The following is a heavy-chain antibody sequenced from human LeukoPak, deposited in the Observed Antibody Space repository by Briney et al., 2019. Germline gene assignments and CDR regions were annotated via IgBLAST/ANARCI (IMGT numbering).Heavy chain of an antibody. D-gene: IGHD5-18*01. CDR1: GFSFSSFE. Sequence: GGSLRLSCAASGFSFSSFEMNWVRQAPGKGLEWISYISTSGASTYYADSVRGRFTISRDNAKDSLYLRVDTLRVEDSAVCYCARERGYNYGYSGYYDHWGQGILVSVSS. V-gene: IGHV3-48*03. J-gene: IGHJ4*02. CDR3: ARERGYNYGYSGYYDH. CDR2: ISTSGAST.